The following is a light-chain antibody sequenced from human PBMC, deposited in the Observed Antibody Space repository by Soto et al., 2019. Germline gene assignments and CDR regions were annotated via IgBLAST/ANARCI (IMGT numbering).Light chain of an antibody. CDR3: QVGDIISVRVVV. V-gene: IGLV3-21*04. CDR2: YDS. J-gene: IGLJ2*01. Sequence: SYELTQPPSVSVAPGKTARITCGGNNIGSKSVHWYQQKPGQAPVLVIYYDSDRPSGIPERLSGSNSGNTATLPISRVEAGEEADYYCQVGDIISVRVVVFGGGTRLT. CDR1: NIGSKS.